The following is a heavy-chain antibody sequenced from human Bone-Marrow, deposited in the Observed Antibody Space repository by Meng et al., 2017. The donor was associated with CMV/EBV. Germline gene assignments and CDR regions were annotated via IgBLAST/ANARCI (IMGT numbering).Heavy chain of an antibody. CDR2: INPSGGST. D-gene: IGHD1-26*01. Sequence: ASVKLSCKASGNTFTSDYMHWVRQAPGQGLEWMGIINPSGGSTSYAQKFQGRVTMTRDTSTSTVYTELSSLRSEDTAVYYCARLVGATHYWGQGTLVTVSS. CDR1: GNTFTSDY. J-gene: IGHJ4*02. CDR3: ARLVGATHY. V-gene: IGHV1-46*01.